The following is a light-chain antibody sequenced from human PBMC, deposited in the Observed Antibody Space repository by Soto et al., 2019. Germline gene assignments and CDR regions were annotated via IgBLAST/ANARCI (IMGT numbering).Light chain of an antibody. Sequence: DIQMTQSPSTLSASVGDSVTITCRASRSVSGFVAWYQQKPGKAPRLLIFDASSLQSGVPSRFSGSGSGTQVTLTISGLQPDDFATDYCQQYNSYSYTFGQGTKLEIK. V-gene: IGKV1-5*01. CDR1: RSVSGF. CDR2: DAS. J-gene: IGKJ2*01. CDR3: QQYNSYSYT.